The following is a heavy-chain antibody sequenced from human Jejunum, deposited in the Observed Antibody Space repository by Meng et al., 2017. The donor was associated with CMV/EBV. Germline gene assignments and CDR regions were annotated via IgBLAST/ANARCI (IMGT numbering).Heavy chain of an antibody. Sequence: SLKISCAASGFSFRNFDMSWARQAPGKGLEWVATTTGSGSRTHYADSVKGRFTISRDNSKNTLYLQINSLRVEDTAIYYCDASDYWGQGTQVTVSS. V-gene: IGHV3-23*01. CDR2: TTGSGSRT. D-gene: IGHD6-6*01. J-gene: IGHJ4*02. CDR3: DASDY. CDR1: GFSFRNFD.